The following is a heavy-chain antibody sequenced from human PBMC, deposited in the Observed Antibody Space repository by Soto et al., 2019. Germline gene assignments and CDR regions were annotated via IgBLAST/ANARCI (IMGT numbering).Heavy chain of an antibody. CDR3: ARTVLESSFDY. D-gene: IGHD3-3*01. CDR1: GGSISSGGYY. J-gene: IGHJ4*02. V-gene: IGHV4-31*03. Sequence: SETLSLTCTVSGGSISSGGYYWSWIRQHPGKGLEWIGYIYYSGSTYYNPSLKSRVTISVDTSKNQFSLKLSSVTAADTAVYYCARTVLESSFDYWGQGTLVTVSS. CDR2: IYYSGST.